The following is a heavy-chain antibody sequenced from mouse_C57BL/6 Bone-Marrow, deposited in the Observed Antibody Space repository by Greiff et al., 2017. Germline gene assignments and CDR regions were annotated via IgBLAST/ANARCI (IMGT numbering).Heavy chain of an antibody. Sequence: EVKLQESGGGLVKPGGSLKLSCAASGFTFSDYGMHWVRQAPEKGLEWVAYISSGSSTIYYADTVKGRFTISRDNAKNTLFLQRTSLRSEDTAMYYCALYYGNYGFAYWGQGTLVTVSA. V-gene: IGHV5-17*01. D-gene: IGHD2-1*01. CDR2: ISSGSSTI. J-gene: IGHJ3*01. CDR3: ALYYGNYGFAY. CDR1: GFTFSDYG.